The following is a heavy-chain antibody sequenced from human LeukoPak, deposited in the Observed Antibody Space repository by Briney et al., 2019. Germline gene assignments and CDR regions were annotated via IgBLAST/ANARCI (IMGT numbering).Heavy chain of an antibody. Sequence: PSETLSLTCTVSGGSISSGGYYWSCIRQHPGKGLEWIGYIYYSGSTYYNPSLKSRVTISVDTSKNQFSLIVTSVTAADTAMYFCARIPEPVTKIGWNYHYLYYMDVWGKGTTVTVSS. D-gene: IGHD3-16*01. CDR2: IYYSGST. CDR3: ARIPEPVTKIGWNYHYLYYMDV. V-gene: IGHV4-31*03. CDR1: GGSISSGGYY. J-gene: IGHJ6*03.